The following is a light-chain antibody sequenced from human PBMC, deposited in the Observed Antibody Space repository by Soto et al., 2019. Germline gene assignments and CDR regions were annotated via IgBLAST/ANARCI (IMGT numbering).Light chain of an antibody. CDR3: RSYTSSNTPVV. CDR2: EVS. CDR1: SSDVGGYNY. J-gene: IGLJ2*01. Sequence: QSALTQPASVSGSPGQSITISCTGTSSDVGGYNYVSWYQQHPGKAPKLMIYEVSNRPSGVSNRFSGSKSGNTASLTSSVLQAEDEADYYCRSYTSSNTPVVFGGGTKLTVL. V-gene: IGLV2-14*01.